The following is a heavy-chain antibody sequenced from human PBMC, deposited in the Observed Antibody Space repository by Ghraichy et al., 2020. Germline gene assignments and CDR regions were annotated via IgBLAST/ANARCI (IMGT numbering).Heavy chain of an antibody. Sequence: LSLTCAASGFTFRDYYMNWIRQAPGKGLEWLSYINFSGSTISYADSVKGRFTVSRDNTKNSLFLQMNSLRAEDTAVYYCARDGQCINGVCYTDLDYWGQGTLVTVSS. D-gene: IGHD2-8*01. CDR2: INFSGSTI. J-gene: IGHJ4*02. V-gene: IGHV3-11*01. CDR1: GFTFRDYY. CDR3: ARDGQCINGVCYTDLDY.